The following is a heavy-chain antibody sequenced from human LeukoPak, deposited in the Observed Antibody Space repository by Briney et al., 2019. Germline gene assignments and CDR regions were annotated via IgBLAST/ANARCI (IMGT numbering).Heavy chain of an antibody. CDR3: ARILRHPVDFWSGLYAFDI. Sequence: PGGSLRLSCAASGFTFSSYGMHWVRQAPGKGLEWVAFIRYDGSNKYYADSVKGRFTISRDNAKNSLYLQMNSLRAEDTAVYYCARILRHPVDFWSGLYAFDIWGQGTMVTVSS. V-gene: IGHV3-30*02. CDR1: GFTFSSYG. D-gene: IGHD3-3*01. J-gene: IGHJ3*02. CDR2: IRYDGSNK.